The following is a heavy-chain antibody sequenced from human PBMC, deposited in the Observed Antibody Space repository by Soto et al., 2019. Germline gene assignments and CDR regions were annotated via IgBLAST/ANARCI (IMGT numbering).Heavy chain of an antibody. CDR2: MVVGSSKT. CDR3: EGRYCSCGSCYNYYGMDV. V-gene: IGHV1-58*01. Sequence: SVTVSCKASGFTLSRSPLQRVGPARGQRLEWIGWMVVGSSKTNYAQKFDERVTITSDTSNSTAYMELSRMRSEDAAVYYCEGRYCSCGSCYNYYGMDVWGQGTTVTVSS. D-gene: IGHD2-15*01. J-gene: IGHJ6*02. CDR1: GFTLSRSP.